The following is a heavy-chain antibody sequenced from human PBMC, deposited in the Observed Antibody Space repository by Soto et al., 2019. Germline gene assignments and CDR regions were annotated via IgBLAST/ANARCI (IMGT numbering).Heavy chain of an antibody. Sequence: GASVKVSCKASGYTFTSYGITWVRQAPGQGLEWMGWISAYNGNTNYAQKFQGRVTMATDTSTNTAYMELRSLRSDDSLRSDDTAVYYCARDGEVGATYSYYYGMDVWGQGTTVTVSS. D-gene: IGHD1-26*01. CDR1: GYTFTSYG. J-gene: IGHJ6*02. CDR2: ISAYNGNT. V-gene: IGHV1-18*01. CDR3: ARDGEVGATYSYYYGMDV.